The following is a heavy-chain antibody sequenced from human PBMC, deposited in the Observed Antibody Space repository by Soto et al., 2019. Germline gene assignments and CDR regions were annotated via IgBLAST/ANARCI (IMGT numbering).Heavy chain of an antibody. J-gene: IGHJ3*02. V-gene: IGHV5-51*01. Sequence: GESLKISCKGSGYNFAVYWIGWVRQMPGKGLEWMGIIYPGDSDTRYSPSFQGQVTISVDKSISTAYLQWSSLQASDTAMYYCARGWKVAGDAFDIWGQGTLVTVSS. CDR3: ARGWKVAGDAFDI. D-gene: IGHD1-1*01. CDR1: GYNFAVYW. CDR2: IYPGDSDT.